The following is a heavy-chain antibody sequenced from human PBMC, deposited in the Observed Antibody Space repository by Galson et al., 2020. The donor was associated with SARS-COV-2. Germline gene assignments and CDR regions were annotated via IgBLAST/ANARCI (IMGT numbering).Heavy chain of an antibody. CDR3: ARIKGSKTYYNYYYHGMDV. CDR2: VDYDGSK. J-gene: IGHJ6*02. D-gene: IGHD3-10*01. Sequence: SGPTLVKPTQTLTLTCSFSGLSLSTSEVCVSWIRQSPGKAPEWLAVVDYDGSKYYSPSMRTRLTISKDTSKNQVVLTMTNMDPADTATYYCARIKGSKTYYNYYYHGMDVWGQGTTVTVSS. V-gene: IGHV2-70*01. CDR1: GLSLSTSEVC.